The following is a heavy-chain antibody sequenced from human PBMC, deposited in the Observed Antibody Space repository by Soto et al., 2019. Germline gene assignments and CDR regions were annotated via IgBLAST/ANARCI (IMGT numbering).Heavy chain of an antibody. CDR1: GLTFSNYG. J-gene: IGHJ1*01. Sequence: EVQLLESGGGLVQPGGSLRLSCAASGLTFSNYGMTWVRQAPGKGLEWVSAISGSGDTYNVDSLKGRFSISSDNSKSTLFLQTNSLRAEDTAVYYCATYGGDSGGFEYFKHWGQGTLVTVSS. D-gene: IGHD2-21*02. V-gene: IGHV3-23*01. CDR2: ISGSGDT. CDR3: ATYGGDSGGFEYFKH.